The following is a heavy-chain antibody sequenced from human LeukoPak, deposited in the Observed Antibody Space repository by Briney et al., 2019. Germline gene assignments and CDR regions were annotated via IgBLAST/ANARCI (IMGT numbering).Heavy chain of an antibody. CDR1: GGSISSYY. J-gene: IGHJ4*02. V-gene: IGHV4-59*12. Sequence: SSETLSLTCTVSGGSISSYYWSWIRQPPGKGLEWIGYIYYSGSTTYNPSLKSRVTISVDTSKNQLSLEVTSATAADTAMYYCARNGAFSMDYWGQGILVTVSS. D-gene: IGHD2-8*01. CDR3: ARNGAFSMDY. CDR2: IYYSGST.